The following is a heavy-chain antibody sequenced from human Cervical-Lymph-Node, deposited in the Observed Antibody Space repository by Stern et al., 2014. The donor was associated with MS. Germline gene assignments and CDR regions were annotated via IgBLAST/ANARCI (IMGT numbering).Heavy chain of an antibody. J-gene: IGHJ4*02. V-gene: IGHV3-30-3*01. CDR1: GFTFSNYA. CDR2: ISHGGSDK. Sequence: VQLVQSWGGVVQPGRSLRLSCVASGFTFSNYAMHWVRQAPGKGLEWVAIISHGGSDKYYADSVKGRFTISRDNSKNTLYLQMNSLRAEDTAVYYCAREHYYDSTVYYPLFDCWGQGTLVTVSS. CDR3: AREHYYDSTVYYPLFDC. D-gene: IGHD3-22*01.